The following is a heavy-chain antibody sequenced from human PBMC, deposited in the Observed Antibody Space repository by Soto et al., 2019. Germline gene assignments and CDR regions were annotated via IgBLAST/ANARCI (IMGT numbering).Heavy chain of an antibody. Sequence: AVKVSCKASGGTFSSYAISWVRQAPGQGLEWMGGIIPIFGTANYAQKFQGRVTITADESTSTAYMELSSLRSEDTAVYYCARGRQDSHYDILTGPHYYHGMDVWGQGTTVTVS. CDR3: ARGRQDSHYDILTGPHYYHGMDV. J-gene: IGHJ6*02. D-gene: IGHD3-9*01. V-gene: IGHV1-69*13. CDR2: IIPIFGTA. CDR1: GGTFSSYA.